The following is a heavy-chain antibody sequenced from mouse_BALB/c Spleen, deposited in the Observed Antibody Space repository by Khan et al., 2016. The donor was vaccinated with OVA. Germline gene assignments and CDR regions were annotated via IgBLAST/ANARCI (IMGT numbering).Heavy chain of an antibody. J-gene: IGHJ3*01. D-gene: IGHD3-3*01. Sequence: EVQLQESGPGLVKPSQSLSLTCTVTGYSITSDYAWNWIRQFPGNQLEWMGYITYSGSTSSPPSLKSRLSITRATSKNQFFLQLNSVTTEDTATYYCARGRAYWGQGTLVTVSA. CDR1: GYSITSDYA. CDR3: ARGRAY. CDR2: ITYSGST. V-gene: IGHV3-2*02.